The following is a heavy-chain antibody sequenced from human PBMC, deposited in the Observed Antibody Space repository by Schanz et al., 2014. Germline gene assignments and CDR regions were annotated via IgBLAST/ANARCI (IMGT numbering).Heavy chain of an antibody. Sequence: QVQLVESGGGVVQPGRSLRLSCAASGFTFSSYGMHWVRQAPGKGLEWVAVIWYDGSNKYYADSVKGRFTISRDNSKNTLFLQMNSLRAEDTAVYYYARDHTTESYYSAGPPIDYWGQGTLLTVSS. CDR2: IWYDGSNK. D-gene: IGHD1-26*01. V-gene: IGHV3-33*01. CDR3: ARDHTTESYYSAGPPIDY. CDR1: GFTFSSYG. J-gene: IGHJ4*02.